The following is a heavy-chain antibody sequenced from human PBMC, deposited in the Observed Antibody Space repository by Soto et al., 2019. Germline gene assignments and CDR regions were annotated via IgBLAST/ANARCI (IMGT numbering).Heavy chain of an antibody. V-gene: IGHV3-30-3*01. CDR1: GFTFSSYA. CDR3: ARVSTSCLWALDY. J-gene: IGHJ4*02. D-gene: IGHD2-2*01. CDR2: ISYDGSDK. Sequence: PGGSLRLSCAASGFTFSSYAMHWVRQAPGKGLEWVALISYDGSDKDYADSVKGRFTISRDNAKNSLYLQMNSLRADDTAVYYCARVSTSCLWALDYWGQGALVTVSS.